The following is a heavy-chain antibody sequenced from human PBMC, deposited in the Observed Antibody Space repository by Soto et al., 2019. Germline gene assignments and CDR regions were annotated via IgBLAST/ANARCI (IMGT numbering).Heavy chain of an antibody. J-gene: IGHJ6*02. V-gene: IGHV3-21*01. D-gene: IGHD2-2*01. CDR2: ISSSSYI. CDR3: ARRGVVPAASTVYYYNGMDV. CDR1: GFTFSSYS. Sequence: PGGSLRLSCAASGFTFSSYSMNWVRQAPGKGLEWVSSISSSSYIYYADSVKGRFTISRDNAKNSLYLQMNSLRAEDTAVYYCARRGVVPAASTVYYYNGMDVWGQGTTVTVSS.